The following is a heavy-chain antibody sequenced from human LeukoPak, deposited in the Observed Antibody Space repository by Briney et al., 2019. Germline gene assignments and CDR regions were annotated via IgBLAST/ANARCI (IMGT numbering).Heavy chain of an antibody. Sequence: GGSLRLSCAASGFTVSSNYMSWARQAPGKGLEWVSVIYSGGSTYYADSVKGRFTISRDNSKNTLYLQMNSLRAEDTAVYYCAREWDDSSGYYNYWGQETLVTVSS. V-gene: IGHV3-53*01. CDR3: AREWDDSSGYYNY. D-gene: IGHD3-22*01. J-gene: IGHJ4*02. CDR2: IYSGGST. CDR1: GFTVSSNY.